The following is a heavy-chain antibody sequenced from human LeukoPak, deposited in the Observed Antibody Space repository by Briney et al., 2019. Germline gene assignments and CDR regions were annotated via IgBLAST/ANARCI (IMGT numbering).Heavy chain of an antibody. V-gene: IGHV1-69*06. Sequence: SVKVSCKASGGTFTSYTISWVRQAPGQGLEWMGGIIPIFGTANYAQKFQGRVTITADKSTSTAFMELSSLRSEDTAVYYCARDSGSSWGLSGMDVWGKGTTVTVSS. CDR1: GGTFTSYT. CDR2: IIPIFGTA. J-gene: IGHJ6*04. CDR3: ARDSGSSWGLSGMDV. D-gene: IGHD6-13*01.